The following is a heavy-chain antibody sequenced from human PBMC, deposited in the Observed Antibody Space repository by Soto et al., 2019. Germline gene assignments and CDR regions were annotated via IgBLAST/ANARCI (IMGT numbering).Heavy chain of an antibody. CDR2: IIPIFGTA. CDR3: ARGEGLRNYYYYGMDV. CDR1: GGTFSSYA. Sequence: QVQLVQSGAEVKKPGSSVKVSCKSSGGTFSSYAISWVRQAPGQGLEWLGGIIPIFGTANYAQKFQGRVTITADESTSTAYMELSSLRSEDTAVYYCARGEGLRNYYYYGMDVWGHGTTVTVSS. V-gene: IGHV1-69*12. J-gene: IGHJ6*02. D-gene: IGHD3-16*01.